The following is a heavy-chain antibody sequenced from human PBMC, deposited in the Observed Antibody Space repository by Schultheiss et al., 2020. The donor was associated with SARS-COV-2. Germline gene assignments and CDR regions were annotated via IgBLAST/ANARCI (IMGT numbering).Heavy chain of an antibody. V-gene: IGHV3-23*01. D-gene: IGHD6-13*01. CDR3: ARDRRLVREQQLDY. J-gene: IGHJ4*02. CDR1: GFTFSSYW. Sequence: GESLKISCAASGFTFSSYWMSWVRQAPGKGLEWVSAISGSGGSTYYADSVKGRFTISRDNSKNTLYLQMNSLRAEDTAVYYCARDRRLVREQQLDYWGQGTLVTVSS. CDR2: ISGSGGST.